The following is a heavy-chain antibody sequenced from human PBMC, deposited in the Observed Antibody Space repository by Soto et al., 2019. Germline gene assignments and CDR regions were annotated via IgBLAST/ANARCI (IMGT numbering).Heavy chain of an antibody. CDR1: GYTFTSYG. Sequence: ASVKVSCKASGYTFTSYGISWVRQAPGQGLEWMGWISAYNGNTNYAQKLQGRVTMTTDTSTSTAYMELRSLRSDDTAVYYCARSRGSGTTGFYYFDYWGQGTLVTASS. V-gene: IGHV1-18*04. CDR2: ISAYNGNT. D-gene: IGHD1-7*01. J-gene: IGHJ4*02. CDR3: ARSRGSGTTGFYYFDY.